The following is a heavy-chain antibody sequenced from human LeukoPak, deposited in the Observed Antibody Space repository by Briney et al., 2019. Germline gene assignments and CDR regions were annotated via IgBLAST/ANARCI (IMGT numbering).Heavy chain of an antibody. D-gene: IGHD6-19*01. V-gene: IGHV3-30*18. CDR2: ISYDGSNK. J-gene: IGHJ4*02. CDR3: AKEKSSGSLDY. CDR1: GFTFSSYG. Sequence: GGSLRLSCAASGFTFSSYGMHWVRQAPGKGLEWVAVISYDGSNKYYADSVKGRFTIPRDNSKNTLYLQMNSLRAEDTAVYYCAKEKSSGSLDYWGQGTLVTVSS.